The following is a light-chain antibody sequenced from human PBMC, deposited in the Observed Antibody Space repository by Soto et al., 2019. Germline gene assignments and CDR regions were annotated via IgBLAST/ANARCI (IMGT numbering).Light chain of an antibody. Sequence: EIVLTQSPGTLSLSPGERATLSCRASQSVSSSYLAWYQQKPGQAPRLLIYRASSRATGIPDRFSGSGSGTDFTLTISRLEAEDFAVYYCQQYGSSPLFTFGPGTKVDIK. J-gene: IGKJ3*01. CDR2: RAS. CDR1: QSVSSSY. CDR3: QQYGSSPLFT. V-gene: IGKV3-20*01.